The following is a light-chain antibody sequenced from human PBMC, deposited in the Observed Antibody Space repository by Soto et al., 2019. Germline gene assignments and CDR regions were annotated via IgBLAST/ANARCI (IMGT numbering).Light chain of an antibody. CDR2: GAF. V-gene: IGKV3-15*01. CDR1: ESVKTN. Sequence: EIVVTQSQATLSVSPGETATLSCRASESVKTNLAWYQQKPGQAPRLLIYGAFTRAAGIPFRFSGSASGTEFTLTISSLQSEDFAVYYCHQYDRWPLSLGGGTKVEI. CDR3: HQYDRWPLS. J-gene: IGKJ4*01.